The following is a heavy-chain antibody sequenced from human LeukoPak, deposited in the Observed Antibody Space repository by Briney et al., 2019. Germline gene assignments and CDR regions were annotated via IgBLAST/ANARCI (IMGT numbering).Heavy chain of an antibody. CDR3: AREASYTSTSDY. Sequence: GGSLRLSCAASGFTFSSYWMHWVRQAPGKGLVWVSRIHTDGSITRYADSVKGRFTISRDNAKHTLFLQMNSLRAEDTAVYYCAREASYTSTSDYWGQGTLVTVSS. J-gene: IGHJ4*02. D-gene: IGHD6-6*01. CDR1: GFTFSSYW. CDR2: IHTDGSIT. V-gene: IGHV3-74*01.